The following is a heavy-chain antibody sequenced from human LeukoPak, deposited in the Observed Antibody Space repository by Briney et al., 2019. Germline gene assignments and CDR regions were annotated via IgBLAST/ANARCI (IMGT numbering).Heavy chain of an antibody. CDR3: ASGYCSGGSCNGLDY. CDR2: INPNSGGT. Sequence: PWASVKVSCKASGYTFTGYYMHWVRQAPGQGLEWMGWINPNSGGTNYAQKFQGRVTMTRDTSISTAYMELSRLRSDDTAVYYCASGYCSGGSCNGLDYWGQGTLVTVSS. V-gene: IGHV1-2*02. CDR1: GYTFTGYY. J-gene: IGHJ4*02. D-gene: IGHD2-15*01.